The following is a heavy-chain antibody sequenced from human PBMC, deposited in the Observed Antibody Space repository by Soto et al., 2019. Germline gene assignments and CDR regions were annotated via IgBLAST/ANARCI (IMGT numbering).Heavy chain of an antibody. CDR1: GGTFSSYA. V-gene: IGHV1-69*13. Sequence: SVKVSCKASGGTFSSYAISWVRQAPGQGLEWMGGIIPIFGTANYAQKFQGRVTITADESTSTAYMELSSLRSEDTAVYYCASGSAGYCSGGSCYPTSRYFQHWGQGTLVTVSS. CDR3: ASGSAGYCSGGSCYPTSRYFQH. CDR2: IIPIFGTA. J-gene: IGHJ1*01. D-gene: IGHD2-15*01.